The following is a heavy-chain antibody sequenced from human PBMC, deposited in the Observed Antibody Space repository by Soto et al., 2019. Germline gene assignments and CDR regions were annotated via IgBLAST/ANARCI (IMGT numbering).Heavy chain of an antibody. V-gene: IGHV4-4*02. Sequence: QVQLLESGPDLVKPSGTLSLTCCVSGDSIYRSYWWSWVRLPPGKGPEWFGEIVHTGTTNFNPSLKSRLTMSVDKSKKEISLKLDSVTAADTAVYFCARSARYGVVGDYWGQGTRVTVSS. J-gene: IGHJ4*02. CDR3: ARSARYGVVGDY. CDR2: IVHTGTT. D-gene: IGHD2-15*01. CDR1: GDSIYRSYW.